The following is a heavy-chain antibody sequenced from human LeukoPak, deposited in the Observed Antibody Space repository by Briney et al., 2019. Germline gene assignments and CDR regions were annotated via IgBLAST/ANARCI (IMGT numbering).Heavy chain of an antibody. CDR1: GFTFSSYG. J-gene: IGHJ6*02. CDR2: IWYDGSNK. V-gene: IGHV3-33*01. Sequence: GRSLRLSCAASGFTFSSYGMHWVRQASGKGLEWVAVIWYDGSNKYYADSVKGRFTISRDNSKNTLYLQMNSLRAEDTAVYYCARDRRGPMDVWGQGTTVTVSS. D-gene: IGHD6-6*01. CDR3: ARDRRGPMDV.